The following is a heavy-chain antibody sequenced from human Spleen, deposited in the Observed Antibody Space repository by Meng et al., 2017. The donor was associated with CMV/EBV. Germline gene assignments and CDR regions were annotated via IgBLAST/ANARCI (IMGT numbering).Heavy chain of an antibody. D-gene: IGHD3-3*01. Sequence: TVSGGSIRSGDYYWSWVRQPPGKGLEWIGYIYYSGSIHYNPSLRSRIIISLHTSKNQFSLTLSSVTAADSAVYYCVRVGYYDFSFRHGGQGSLVTVSS. J-gene: IGHJ4*02. V-gene: IGHV4-30-4*08. CDR2: IYYSGSI. CDR1: GGSIRSGDYY. CDR3: VRVGYYDFSFRH.